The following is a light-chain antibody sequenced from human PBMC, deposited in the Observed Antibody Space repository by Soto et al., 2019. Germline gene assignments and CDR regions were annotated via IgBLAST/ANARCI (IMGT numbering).Light chain of an antibody. CDR2: LEGSGSY. V-gene: IGLV4-60*03. J-gene: IGLJ2*01. CDR1: SGHSSYI. CDR3: ETWDSNTVV. Sequence: QSVLTRSSSASASLGSSVKLACTLSSGHSSYIIAWHQQQPGKAPRYLMKLEGSGSYNKGSGVPDRFSGSSSGADRYLTISNLQSEDEADYYCETWDSNTVVFGGGTKLTVL.